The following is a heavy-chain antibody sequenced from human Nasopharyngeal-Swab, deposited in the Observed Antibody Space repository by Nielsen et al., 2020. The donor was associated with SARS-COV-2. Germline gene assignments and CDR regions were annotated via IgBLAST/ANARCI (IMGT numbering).Heavy chain of an antibody. CDR2: IYQSGST. D-gene: IGHD3-16*02. CDR3: ARDLMGPYDYVWGTYRLNAFDI. CDR1: GYSISSGYY. V-gene: IGHV4-38-2*02. J-gene: IGHJ3*02. Sequence: SETLSLTCTVSGYSISSGYYWGWIRQPPGKGLEWIGSIYQSGSTYYNPSLKSRVTISVDTSKNQFSLKLTSVTAADTAVYYCARDLMGPYDYVWGTYRLNAFDIWGQGTMVTVSS.